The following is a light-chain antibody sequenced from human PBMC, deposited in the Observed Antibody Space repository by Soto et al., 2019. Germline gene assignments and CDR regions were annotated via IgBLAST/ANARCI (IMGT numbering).Light chain of an antibody. Sequence: QSALTQPASVSGSPGQSITISCTGTSSDVGSYNLVSWYQQHPGKAPKLMIYEGSKRPSGVSNRFSGSKSGNTAPLTISGLQAEDEADYYCCPYAGSSTFHVFGTGTKLTVL. CDR3: CPYAGSSTFHV. V-gene: IGLV2-23*01. CDR2: EGS. CDR1: SSDVGSYNL. J-gene: IGLJ1*01.